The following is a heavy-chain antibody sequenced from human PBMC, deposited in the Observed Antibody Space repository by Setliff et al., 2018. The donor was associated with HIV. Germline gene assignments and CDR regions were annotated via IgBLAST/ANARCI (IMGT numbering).Heavy chain of an antibody. J-gene: IGHJ6*02. Sequence: GASVKVSCKASGGTFSSFALSWVRQAPGQGLEWVGGIIPPLGMAHYGQNFQGRVAITADESTSTVYMELRSLRSDDTAVYYCARDVDHMMDVWGQGTTVTVSS. CDR3: ARDVDHMMDV. CDR2: IIPPLGMA. V-gene: IGHV1-69*10. CDR1: GGTFSSFA.